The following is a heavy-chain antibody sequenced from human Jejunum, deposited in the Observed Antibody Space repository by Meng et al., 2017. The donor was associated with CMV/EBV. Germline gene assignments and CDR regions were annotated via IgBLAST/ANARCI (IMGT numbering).Heavy chain of an antibody. V-gene: IGHV3-74*01. CDR2: IKGDGTES. CDR3: ARQYNEQSVLDS. D-gene: IGHD1-14*01. Sequence: CSASGFPFSSPWMHWVRQPPGKGLVWVSSIKGDGTESEYVDSVKGRFTISRDNAKNTLYMQLNTLRDEDTAVYYCARQYNEQSVLDSWGQGSLVTVSS. CDR1: GFPFSSPW. J-gene: IGHJ4*02.